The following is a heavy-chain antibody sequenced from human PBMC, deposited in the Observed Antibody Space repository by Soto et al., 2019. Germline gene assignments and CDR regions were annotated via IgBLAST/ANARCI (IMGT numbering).Heavy chain of an antibody. Sequence: GGSLSLSCAASGFTFSSYSMNWVRLAPGTGLEWVSYISSSSSTISYADSVKGRFTISRDDAKNSLYLQMISLRDEDTAVYYCARGAHYDLWSGYEVPGMYVWGQGATVTVSS. J-gene: IGHJ6*02. CDR1: GFTFSSYS. V-gene: IGHV3-48*02. CDR3: ARGAHYDLWSGYEVPGMYV. CDR2: ISSSSSTI. D-gene: IGHD3-3*01.